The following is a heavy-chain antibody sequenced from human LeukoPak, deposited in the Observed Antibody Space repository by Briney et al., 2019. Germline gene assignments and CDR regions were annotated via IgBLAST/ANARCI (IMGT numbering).Heavy chain of an antibody. V-gene: IGHV1-46*01. CDR1: GYTFSRYY. CDR3: ARWGASGLALIYYYGMDV. Sequence: GASVKVSCTASGYTFSRYYMHWVRQAPGQGLECMGIINPSGGSTSYAQKFQGRVTMTRDTSTRIVYMELSSLRSEDRAVYYCARWGASGLALIYYYGMDVWGQGTTVTVSS. D-gene: IGHD3/OR15-3a*01. J-gene: IGHJ6*02. CDR2: INPSGGST.